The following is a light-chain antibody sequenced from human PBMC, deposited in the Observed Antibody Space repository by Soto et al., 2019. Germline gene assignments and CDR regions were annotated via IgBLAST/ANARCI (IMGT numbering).Light chain of an antibody. CDR2: GAS. V-gene: IGKV3-20*01. J-gene: IGKJ2*01. CDR1: QSVTSSY. CDR3: QQYGSSPYT. Sequence: EIVLTQSPGTLSLSPGERATLSSRASQSVTSSYLAWHQQKPGQGPRLLIYGASSRATGIPDRFSGGGSGTDFTLTISRLEPEDFAVYYCQQYGSSPYTFGQGTKLEIK.